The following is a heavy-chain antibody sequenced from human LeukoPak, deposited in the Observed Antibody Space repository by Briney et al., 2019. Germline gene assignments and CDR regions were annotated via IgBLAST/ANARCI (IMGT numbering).Heavy chain of an antibody. CDR2: IYYSGST. CDR3: ARGADSSGYYSIFYFDY. V-gene: IGHV4-59*01. CDR1: GGSISSYY. J-gene: IGHJ4*02. Sequence: SETLSLTCTVSGGSISSYYWNWIRQPPGKGLEWIGYIYYSGSTNYNPSLKSRVTISVDKSKNQFSLKLSSVTAADTAVYYCARGADSSGYYSIFYFDYWGQGTLVTVSS. D-gene: IGHD3-22*01.